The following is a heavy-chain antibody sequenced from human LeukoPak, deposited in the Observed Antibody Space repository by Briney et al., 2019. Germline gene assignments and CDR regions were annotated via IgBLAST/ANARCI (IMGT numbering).Heavy chain of an antibody. D-gene: IGHD3-22*01. CDR2: IYYSGST. Sequence: SETLSLTCTVSGGSLSSYYWRWIRQPPGKGLGWVGYIYYSGSTNYNPSLKSRVTISVDTSKNQFSLKLSSVTAADTAVYYCARLTYDSSGYYYAGIWGQGTMVTVSS. CDR3: ARLTYDSSGYYYAGI. J-gene: IGHJ3*02. V-gene: IGHV4-59*08. CDR1: GGSLSSYY.